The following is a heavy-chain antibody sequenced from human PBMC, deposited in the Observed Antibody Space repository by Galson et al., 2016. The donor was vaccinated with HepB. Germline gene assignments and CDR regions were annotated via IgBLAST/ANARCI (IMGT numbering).Heavy chain of an antibody. V-gene: IGHV1-18*01. CDR3: ARARRGSSLDI. CDR2: ISSYNGNT. Sequence: SVKVSCKASGYSFTNYGFSWLRQAPGQGLEWMGWISSYNGNTNYPQNLQGRVTMTTDTFTSTAYMELRNLRSDDTAVYFCARARRGSSLDIWGQGTMVTVSS. J-gene: IGHJ3*02. CDR1: GYSFTNYG.